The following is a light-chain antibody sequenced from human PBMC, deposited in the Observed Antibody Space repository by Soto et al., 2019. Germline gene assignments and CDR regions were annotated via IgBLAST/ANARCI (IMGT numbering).Light chain of an antibody. V-gene: IGLV2-14*03. CDR1: SSDVGGYNY. CDR2: DVS. Sequence: QSALTQPASVSGSPGQSITISCTGTSSDVGGYNYVSWYQQRPGKAPKLMIYDVSNRPSGVSNRFSASKSGNTASLTISGLQADDEADYYCSSYTSSSTVVFGGGTKVTVL. J-gene: IGLJ2*01. CDR3: SSYTSSSTVV.